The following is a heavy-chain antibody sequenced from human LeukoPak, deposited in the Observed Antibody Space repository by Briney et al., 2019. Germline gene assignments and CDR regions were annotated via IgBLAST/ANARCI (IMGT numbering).Heavy chain of an antibody. J-gene: IGHJ6*03. D-gene: IGHD3-10*01. Sequence: ASVKVSCKASGFTFTSSAMQWVRQARGQRLEWIGWIVVGSGNTNYAQKFQERVTITRDMSTSTAYMELSSLRSEDTAVYYCAADPLWFGILNMDVWGKGTTVTVSS. V-gene: IGHV1-58*02. CDR3: AADPLWFGILNMDV. CDR2: IVVGSGNT. CDR1: GFTFTSSA.